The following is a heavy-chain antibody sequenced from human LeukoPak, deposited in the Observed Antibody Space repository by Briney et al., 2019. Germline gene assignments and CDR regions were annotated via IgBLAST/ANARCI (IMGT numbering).Heavy chain of an antibody. CDR1: GYTFTSYG. Sequence: ASVKVSCKASGYTFTSYGISWVRQAPGQGLEWMGWISAYNGNTNYAQKLQGRVTMTTDTSTSTAYMELRSLRSDDTAVYYCARDQLVIGSGSYRWFDPWGQGTLVTVSS. CDR2: ISAYNGNT. CDR3: ARDQLVIGSGSYRWFDP. V-gene: IGHV1-18*01. D-gene: IGHD3-10*01. J-gene: IGHJ5*02.